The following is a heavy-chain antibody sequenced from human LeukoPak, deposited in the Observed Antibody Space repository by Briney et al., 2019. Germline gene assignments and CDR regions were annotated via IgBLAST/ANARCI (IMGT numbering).Heavy chain of an antibody. Sequence: GGSLRLSCAASGFTFSSYGMHWARQAPGKGLEWVAVISYDGSNKYYADSVKGRFTISRDNSKNTLYLQMNSLRAEDTAVYYCAKEVLRIAAAARYYFDYWGQGTLVIVSS. V-gene: IGHV3-30*18. CDR1: GFTFSSYG. J-gene: IGHJ4*02. CDR3: AKEVLRIAAAARYYFDY. CDR2: ISYDGSNK. D-gene: IGHD6-13*01.